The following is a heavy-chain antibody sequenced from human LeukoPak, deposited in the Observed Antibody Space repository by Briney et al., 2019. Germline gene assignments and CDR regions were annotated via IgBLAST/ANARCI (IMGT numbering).Heavy chain of an antibody. V-gene: IGHV1-46*01. Sequence: ASVKVPCKASGYTFTNYYMHWVRQAPGQGLEWIGIINPVGGSTTYAQQFQGRITMTRDTSTSTLYMELSSLRSEDTAVYYCAKSQVVRLSGSYHYYYDFWGQGTLVTVSS. CDR1: GYTFTNYY. CDR2: INPVGGST. D-gene: IGHD1-26*01. CDR3: AKSQVVRLSGSYHYYYDF. J-gene: IGHJ4*02.